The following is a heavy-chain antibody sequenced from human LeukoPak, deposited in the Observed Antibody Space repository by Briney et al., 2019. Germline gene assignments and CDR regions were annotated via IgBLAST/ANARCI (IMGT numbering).Heavy chain of an antibody. CDR2: FDPEDGET. CDR3: ATTIVVVVAATRTDAFDI. J-gene: IGHJ3*02. CDR1: GYTLTELS. Sequence: ASVNVSCKVAGYTLTELSMHLVRQARGKGIEWMGGFDPEDGETVYAQKFQGRVTMTEDTSTDTAYMELSSLRSEDTAVYYCATTIVVVVAATRTDAFDIWGQGTMVTVSS. V-gene: IGHV1-24*01. D-gene: IGHD2-15*01.